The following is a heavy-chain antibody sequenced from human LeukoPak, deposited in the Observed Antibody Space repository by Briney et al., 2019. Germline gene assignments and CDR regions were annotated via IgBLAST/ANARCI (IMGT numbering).Heavy chain of an antibody. CDR2: VYSSGST. Sequence: PSETLSLTCTVSGGSISSGSYYWSWIRQPAGKGLEWIGRVYSSGSTDYNPSLKSRLSISVDTSKIQFSLRLSSVTVADTAVYYCARTPLRGATFFTSYPNWFDTWGQGTLVTVSS. D-gene: IGHD3-10*01. CDR1: GGSISSGSYY. V-gene: IGHV4-61*02. CDR3: ARTPLRGATFFTSYPNWFDT. J-gene: IGHJ5*02.